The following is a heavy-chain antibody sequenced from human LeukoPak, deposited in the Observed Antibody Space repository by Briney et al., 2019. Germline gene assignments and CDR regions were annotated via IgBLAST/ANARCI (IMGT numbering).Heavy chain of an antibody. Sequence: SETLSLTCTVSGGFISSGSHSWSWIRQPAGKGLQWIGRIFTSGHTDYNPSLKSRVTISVDTSKNQFSLKMTSVTAADTAVYYCARAEEGHVNGYSAFWYFDLWGRGTLVTVSS. CDR1: GGFISSGSHS. V-gene: IGHV4-61*02. CDR2: IFTSGHT. J-gene: IGHJ2*01. CDR3: ARAEEGHVNGYSAFWYFDL. D-gene: IGHD3-22*01.